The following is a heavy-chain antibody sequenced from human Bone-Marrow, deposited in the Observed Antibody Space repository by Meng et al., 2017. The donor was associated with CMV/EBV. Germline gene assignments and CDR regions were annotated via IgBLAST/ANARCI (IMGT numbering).Heavy chain of an antibody. CDR2: IKQDGSEK. Sequence: GESLKISCAASGFTFSSYAMSWVRQAPGKGLEWVANIKQDGSEKYYVDSVKGRFTISRDNAKNSLYLQMNSLRAEDTAVYYCARDSPPEDIVVVPAAPYGMDVWGQGTTVTVSS. CDR1: GFTFSSYA. D-gene: IGHD2-2*01. CDR3: ARDSPPEDIVVVPAAPYGMDV. J-gene: IGHJ6*02. V-gene: IGHV3-7*01.